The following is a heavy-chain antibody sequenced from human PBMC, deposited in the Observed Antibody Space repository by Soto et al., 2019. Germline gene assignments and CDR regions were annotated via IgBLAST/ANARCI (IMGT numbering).Heavy chain of an antibody. D-gene: IGHD4-17*01. V-gene: IGHV4-59*01. J-gene: IGHJ4*02. CDR1: GGSISSYY. Sequence: SETLSLTCTVSGGSISSYYWSWIRQPPGKGLEWIGYIYYSGSTNYNPSLKSRVTISVDTSKNQFSLKLSSVTAADTAVYYCARALRHYGDPRTYFDYRGQGTLVTVS. CDR2: IYYSGST. CDR3: ARALRHYGDPRTYFDY.